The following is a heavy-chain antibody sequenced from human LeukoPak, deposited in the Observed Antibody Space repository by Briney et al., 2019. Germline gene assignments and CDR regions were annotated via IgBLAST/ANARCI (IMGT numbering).Heavy chain of an antibody. J-gene: IGHJ4*02. Sequence: PSETLSLTCTVSGGSISSGGYSWSWIRQPPGKGLEWIGYIYYSGSTNYNPSLKSRVTISVDTSKNQFSLKLSSVTAADTAVYYCARALGYSYGAYYFDYWGQGTLVTVSS. D-gene: IGHD5-18*01. V-gene: IGHV4-61*08. CDR1: GGSISSGGYS. CDR3: ARALGYSYGAYYFDY. CDR2: IYYSGST.